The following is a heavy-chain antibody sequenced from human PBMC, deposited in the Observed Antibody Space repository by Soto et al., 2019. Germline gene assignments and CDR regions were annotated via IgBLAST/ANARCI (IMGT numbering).Heavy chain of an antibody. CDR1: GYTFTGYY. D-gene: IGHD2-2*01. CDR2: INPNSGGT. J-gene: IGHJ6*02. CDR3: ARSYCSSTSCKSKYGMDV. Sequence: ASVKVSCKASGYTFTGYYMHWVRQAPGQGLEWMGWINPNSGGTNYAQKFQGWVTMTRDTSISTAYMELSRLRSDDTAVYYCARSYCSSTSCKSKYGMDVWGQGTTVTVSS. V-gene: IGHV1-2*04.